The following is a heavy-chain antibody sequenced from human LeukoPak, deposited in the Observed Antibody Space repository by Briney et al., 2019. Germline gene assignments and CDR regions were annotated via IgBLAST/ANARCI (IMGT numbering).Heavy chain of an antibody. CDR2: IYYSGST. V-gene: IGHV4-30-4*01. CDR1: GGSISSGDYY. CDR3: ARMDGSGDEYYFDY. J-gene: IGHJ4*02. D-gene: IGHD3-10*01. Sequence: SETLSLTCTVSGGSISSGDYYWSWIRQPPGKGLEWIGYIYYSGSTYYNPSLKSRVTILVDTSKNQFSLKLSSVTAADTAVYYCARMDGSGDEYYFDYWGQGTLITVSS.